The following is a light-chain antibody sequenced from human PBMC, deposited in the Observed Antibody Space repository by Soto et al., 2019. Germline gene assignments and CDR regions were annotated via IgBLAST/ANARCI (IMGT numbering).Light chain of an antibody. V-gene: IGKV3D-15*01. Sequence: EIVMTQSPATLSVSPGERVTLSCRASQSVRSNLAWYQQKPGQAPRLLIYGASTRATGIPARFSGSGSGTEFTLIISSLQSEDFAVYYCKKYNKWPLPTFSGGPRWRS. CDR2: GAS. CDR1: QSVRSN. J-gene: IGKJ4*01. CDR3: KKYNKWPLPT.